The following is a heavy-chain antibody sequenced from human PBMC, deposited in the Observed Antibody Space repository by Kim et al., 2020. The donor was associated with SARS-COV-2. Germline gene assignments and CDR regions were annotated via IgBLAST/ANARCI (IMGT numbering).Heavy chain of an antibody. D-gene: IGHD3-16*01. CDR1: GFTFRNYA. V-gene: IGHV3-23*01. J-gene: IGHJ4*02. CDR2: VSSSGGST. Sequence: GGSLRLSCAASGFTFRNYAMTWVRQAPGKGLEWVSSVSSSGGSTNYADSVKGRFTISRDKSRNTLFLEMNSLRAEDTAVYFCAKDAYHYDSGDLDYWGQGTLVTVSS. CDR3: AKDAYHYDSGDLDY.